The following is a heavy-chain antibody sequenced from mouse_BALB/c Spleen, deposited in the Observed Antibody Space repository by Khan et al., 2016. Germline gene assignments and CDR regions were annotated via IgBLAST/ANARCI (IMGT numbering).Heavy chain of an antibody. J-gene: IGHJ3*01. CDR2: INPYNGDT. Sequence: VQLQQSGPELVKPGASVKISCKASGYSFTGYFINWVMQSHGKSLEWIGRINPYNGDTFYNQKFKGKATLTVDKSSRKAHMELRSLASEDSAVYSCASGFYDYDGFAYWGQGTLVTVSA. CDR3: ASGFYDYDGFAY. CDR1: GYSFTGYF. V-gene: IGHV1-20*02. D-gene: IGHD2-4*01.